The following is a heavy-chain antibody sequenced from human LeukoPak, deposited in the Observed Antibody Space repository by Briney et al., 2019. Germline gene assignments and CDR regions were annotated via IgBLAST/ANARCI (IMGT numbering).Heavy chain of an antibody. Sequence: SETLSLTCAVYGGSFSGYYWSWIRQPPGKGLEWIGEINHSGSTNYNPSLKSRVTISVDTSKNQFSQKLSSVTAADTAVYYCARLTPVRSRWYLSPLFDYWGQGTLVTVSS. J-gene: IGHJ4*02. CDR1: GGSFSGYY. V-gene: IGHV4-34*01. CDR3: ARLTPVRSRWYLSPLFDY. CDR2: INHSGST. D-gene: IGHD2-15*01.